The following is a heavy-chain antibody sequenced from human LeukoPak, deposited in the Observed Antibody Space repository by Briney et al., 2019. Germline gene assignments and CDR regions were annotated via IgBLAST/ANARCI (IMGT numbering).Heavy chain of an antibody. D-gene: IGHD2-15*01. J-gene: IGHJ3*02. CDR3: ARDSGYSGGGSSAFDI. V-gene: IGHV3-74*03. CDR1: GFTFRNHW. Sequence: GGSLRLSCAASGFTFRNHWMHWVRQAPGKGLEWVSGIENDGSSTTYADSVKGRVTISRDNSKNTLYLQMNSLRAEDTAVYYCARDSGYSGGGSSAFDIWGQGTMVTVSS. CDR2: IENDGSST.